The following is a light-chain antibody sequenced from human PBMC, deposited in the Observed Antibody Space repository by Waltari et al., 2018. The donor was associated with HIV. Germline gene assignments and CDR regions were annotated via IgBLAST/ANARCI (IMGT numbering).Light chain of an antibody. CDR2: GAS. J-gene: IGKJ3*01. CDR3: QHYDNWPLS. CDR1: HSISSN. Sequence: EIVMTQSPGTLSVSPGERATLSCRASHSISSNLGWYQQLRLLMYGASTRATGVPARFSGSGSGTEFTLTISSLQSEDFAIYYCQHYDNWPLSFGPGTKVDI. V-gene: IGKV3-15*01.